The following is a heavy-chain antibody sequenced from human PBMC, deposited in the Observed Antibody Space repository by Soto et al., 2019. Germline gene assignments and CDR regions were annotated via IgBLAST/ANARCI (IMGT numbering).Heavy chain of an antibody. J-gene: IGHJ4*02. Sequence: QVQLQESGPGLVKSSQTLSLTCTVSGGSISSGGYHWNWIRQHPGTGLEWIGNIYYSGSTYYNPSLKSRVTISIDTSKNQFSLKLSSVTAADTAVDYCARDVWPYYFDYWGQGTLVTVSS. CDR1: GGSISSGGYH. CDR2: IYYSGST. V-gene: IGHV4-31*03. CDR3: ARDVWPYYFDY. D-gene: IGHD2-21*01.